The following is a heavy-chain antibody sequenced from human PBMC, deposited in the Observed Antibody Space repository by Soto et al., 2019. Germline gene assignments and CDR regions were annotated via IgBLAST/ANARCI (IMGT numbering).Heavy chain of an antibody. Sequence: GGSLRLSCAASGFTFSTYSINWVRQAPGKGLEWVSSISSTRSYIYYADSAKGRFTISRDNAKNSLYLQMNSLRAEDTAVYYCARDRSRDGSGYYLDYWGQGSLVTVSS. CDR3: ARDRSRDGSGYYLDY. D-gene: IGHD3-22*01. V-gene: IGHV3-21*01. CDR2: ISSTRSYI. J-gene: IGHJ4*02. CDR1: GFTFSTYS.